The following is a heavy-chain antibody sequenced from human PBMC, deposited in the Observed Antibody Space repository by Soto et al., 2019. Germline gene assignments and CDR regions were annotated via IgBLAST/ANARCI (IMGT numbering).Heavy chain of an antibody. CDR2: IYSGGST. CDR1: GFTVSSNY. J-gene: IGHJ6*03. Sequence: GGSLRLSCAASGFTVSSNYMSWVRQAPGKGLEWVSVIYSGGSTYYADSVKGRFTISRHNSKNTLYLQMNSLRAEDTAVYYCAREGITMVRGVTYYMDVWGKGTTVTVSS. CDR3: AREGITMVRGVTYYMDV. D-gene: IGHD3-10*01. V-gene: IGHV3-53*04.